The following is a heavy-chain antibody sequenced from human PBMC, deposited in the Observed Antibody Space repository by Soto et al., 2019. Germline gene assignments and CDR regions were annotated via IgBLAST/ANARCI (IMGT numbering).Heavy chain of an antibody. CDR2: INSDGSST. V-gene: IGHV3-74*01. CDR3: ARFEVKRQLWLNGYYYYYGMDV. CDR1: GFTFSSYW. Sequence: GGSLRLSCAASGFTFSSYWMHWVRQAPGTGLVWVSRINSDGSSTSYADSVKGRFTISRDNAKNTLYLQMNSLRAEDTAVYYCARFEVKRQLWLNGYYYYYGMDVWGQGTTVNVSS. J-gene: IGHJ6*02. D-gene: IGHD5-18*01.